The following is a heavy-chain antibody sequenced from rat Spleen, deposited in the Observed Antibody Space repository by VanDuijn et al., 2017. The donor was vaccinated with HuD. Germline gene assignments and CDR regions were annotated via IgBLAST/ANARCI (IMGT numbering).Heavy chain of an antibody. CDR3: ATQWGYSSSYVMDA. D-gene: IGHD1-2*01. Sequence: EVQLVESGGGLVQPGRSLKLSCAASGFTFSDYNMAWVRQTPAEGLEWVATIRHDGSNIYYRDSVKGRFSISRDNAKSTLYLQMDSLRSEDTATYYCATQWGYSSSYVMDAWGQGASVTVSS. J-gene: IGHJ4*01. V-gene: IGHV5-29*01. CDR1: GFTFSDYN. CDR2: IRHDGSNI.